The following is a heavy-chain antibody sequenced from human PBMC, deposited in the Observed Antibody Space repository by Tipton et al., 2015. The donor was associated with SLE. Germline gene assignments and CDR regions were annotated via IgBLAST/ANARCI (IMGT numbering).Heavy chain of an antibody. CDR3: ARGFGSSWYPFDY. CDR1: GFTVSSNY. V-gene: IGHV3-66*01. D-gene: IGHD6-13*01. Sequence: SLRLSCAASGFTVSSNYMSWVRQAPGKGLEWVSVVYSGGSTYYADSVKGRFTISRDNSKNTLYLQMNSLRAEDTAVYYCARGFGSSWYPFDYWGQGTLVPVSS. J-gene: IGHJ4*02. CDR2: VYSGGST.